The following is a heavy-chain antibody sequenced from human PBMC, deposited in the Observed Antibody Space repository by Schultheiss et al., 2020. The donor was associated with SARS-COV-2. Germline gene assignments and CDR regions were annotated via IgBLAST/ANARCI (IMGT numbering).Heavy chain of an antibody. D-gene: IGHD6-19*01. J-gene: IGHJ4*02. CDR3: ARSVERSGWAGGNY. V-gene: IGHV4-34*01. CDR1: GASLTAYS. CDR2: INQSGDT. Sequence: SETLSLTCGVYGASLTAYSWGWLRQTPEKGLEWIGEINQSGDTVYNPSLRGRVTISVDKSKNQFSLKLSSVTAADTAVYYCARSVERSGWAGGNYWGQGTLVTVSS.